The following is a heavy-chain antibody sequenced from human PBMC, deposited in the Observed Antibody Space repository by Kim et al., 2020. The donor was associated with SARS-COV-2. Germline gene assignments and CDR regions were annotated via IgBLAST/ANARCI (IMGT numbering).Heavy chain of an antibody. V-gene: IGHV3-33*06. J-gene: IGHJ4*02. CDR2: IWYDGSNK. CDR1: GFTFSSYG. Sequence: GGSLRLSCAASGFTFSSYGMHWVRQAPGKGLEWVAVIWYDGSNKYYADSVKGRFTISRDNSKNTLYLQMNSLRAEVTAVYYCAKDGQGGDYYFDYWGQGTLVTVSS. CDR3: AKDGQGGDYYFDY. D-gene: IGHD2-21*02.